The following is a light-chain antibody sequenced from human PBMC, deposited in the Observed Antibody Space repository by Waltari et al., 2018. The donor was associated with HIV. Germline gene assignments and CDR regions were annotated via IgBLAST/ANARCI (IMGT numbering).Light chain of an antibody. CDR2: DTT. CDR1: SGPVTSGHH. V-gene: IGLV7-46*01. J-gene: IGLJ2*01. CDR3: LLSYAGSRPVV. Sequence: QAVVTQEPSLTVSPGGTVTLTCGSSSGPVTSGHHSYWFQQKPGQAPRTLIYDTTYKHSWTPARFSGSLLGGKAALTLSGAQPEDEADYYCLLSYAGSRPVVFGGGTKLTVV.